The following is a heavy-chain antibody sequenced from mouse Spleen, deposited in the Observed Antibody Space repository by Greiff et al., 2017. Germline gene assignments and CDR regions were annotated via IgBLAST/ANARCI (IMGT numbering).Heavy chain of an antibody. J-gene: IGHJ4*01. D-gene: IGHD2-10*02. Sequence: SGPVLVKPGASVKMSCKASGYTFTDYYMNWVKQSHGKSLEWIGVINPYNGGTSYNQKFKGKATLTVDKSSSTAYMELNSLTSEDSAVYYCARREYGKNYAMDYWGQGTSVTVSS. V-gene: IGHV1-19*01. CDR1: GYTFTDYY. CDR3: ARREYGKNYAMDY. CDR2: INPYNGGT.